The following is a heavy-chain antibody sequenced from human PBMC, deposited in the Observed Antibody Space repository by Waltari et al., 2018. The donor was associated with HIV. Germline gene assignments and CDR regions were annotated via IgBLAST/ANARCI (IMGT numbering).Heavy chain of an antibody. CDR1: GFTFDNYD. J-gene: IGHJ4*02. CDR2: IWYDGSNK. D-gene: IGHD2-21*02. V-gene: IGHV3-33*01. CDR3: ARISVTYCGGDCSYFDY. Sequence: QVQLVQSGGGVVQPGRSLRPSCAESGFTFDNYDGQWVRQAPGKGLEWVAVIWYDGSNKYYADSVKGRFTISRDNSKNTLYLQMNTLRVEDTAVYYCARISVTYCGGDCSYFDYWGQGTLVTVSS.